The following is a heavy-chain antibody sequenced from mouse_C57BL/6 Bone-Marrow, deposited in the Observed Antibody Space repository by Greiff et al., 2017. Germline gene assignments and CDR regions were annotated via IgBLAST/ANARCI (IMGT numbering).Heavy chain of an antibody. D-gene: IGHD2-5*01. V-gene: IGHV5-4*01. CDR3: ARKIYYSNSYFDY. Sequence: EVHLVESGGGLVKPGGSLKLSCAASGFTFSSYAMSWVRQTPEKRLEWVATISDGGSYTYYPDNVKGRFTISRDNAKNNLYLQMSHLKSEDTAIYYCARKIYYSNSYFDYWGQGTTLTVSS. CDR1: GFTFSSYA. CDR2: ISDGGSYT. J-gene: IGHJ2*01.